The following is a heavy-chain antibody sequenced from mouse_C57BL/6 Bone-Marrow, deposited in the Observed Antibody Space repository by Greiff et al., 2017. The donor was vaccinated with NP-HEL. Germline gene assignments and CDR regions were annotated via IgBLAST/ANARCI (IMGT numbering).Heavy chain of an antibody. D-gene: IGHD2-14*01. CDR3: ARGQNYRGMDY. V-gene: IGHV1-55*01. J-gene: IGHJ4*01. CDR1: GYTFTSYW. CDR2: IYPGSGST. Sequence: VQLQQPGAELVKPGASVKMSCKASGYTFTSYWITWVKQRPGQGLEWIGDIYPGSGSTNYNEKFKSKATLTVDTSSSTAYMQLSSLTSEDAAVYYCARGQNYRGMDYWGQGTSVTVSS.